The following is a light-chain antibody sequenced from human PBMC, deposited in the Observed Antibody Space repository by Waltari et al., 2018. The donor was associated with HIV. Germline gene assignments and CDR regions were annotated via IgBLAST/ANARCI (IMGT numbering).Light chain of an antibody. Sequence: QAALTQPASVSASPGQSITISCTGTTNDVGTYNLVSWFQQHPGKAPKLMIYEGTKRPSGVSDRFSGSKSASTASLTIAGVRTEDEADYYCCSYAGSSTYVFGGGTKLTVL. CDR1: TNDVGTYNL. CDR2: EGT. V-gene: IGLV2-23*01. CDR3: CSYAGSSTYV. J-gene: IGLJ2*01.